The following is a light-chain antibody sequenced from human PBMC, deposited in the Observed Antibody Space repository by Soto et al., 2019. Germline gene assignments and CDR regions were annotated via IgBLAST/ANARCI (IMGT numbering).Light chain of an antibody. Sequence: IHMTQSPSSVSASVGYRVTVTCRASQGFSNHLNWYQQKQGKAPKLLIFAASSLQSGVPSRFSGSRYGPDFNLTISSLQSEDFALYYCQQYNDWPLTFGQGTKVDIK. V-gene: IGKV1-12*01. J-gene: IGKJ1*01. CDR1: QGFSNH. CDR2: AAS. CDR3: QQYNDWPLT.